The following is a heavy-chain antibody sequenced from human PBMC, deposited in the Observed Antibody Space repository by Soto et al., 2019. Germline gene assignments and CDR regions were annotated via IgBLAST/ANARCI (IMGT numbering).Heavy chain of an antibody. CDR1: AFNIPDHP. J-gene: IGHJ4*02. CDR3: IREMDAGGLDN. CDR2: IYWNSARI. V-gene: IGHV3-9*01. D-gene: IGHD3-16*01. Sequence: PGGPLRFSCVGSAFNIPDHPMPPVLQAPGKGLEWVSGIYWNSARIDYADSVKGRFTISRDNAKNSLYLQMNSLKTEDTAFYYCIREMDAGGLDNWGQGTLVTVSS.